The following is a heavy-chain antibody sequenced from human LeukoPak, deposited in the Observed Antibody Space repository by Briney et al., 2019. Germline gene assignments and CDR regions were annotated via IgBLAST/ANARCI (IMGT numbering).Heavy chain of an antibody. D-gene: IGHD2-21*02. CDR1: GGTFSSYA. CDR3: ASGGDNCGGDCYSGDY. V-gene: IGHV1-69*04. J-gene: IGHJ4*02. Sequence: SVKVSCKASGGTFSSYAISWVRQAPGQGLEWMGRIIPILGIANYAQKFQGRVTITADKSTSTAYMELSSLRSEDTAVYYCASGGDNCGGDCYSGDYWGQGTLVTVSS. CDR2: IIPILGIA.